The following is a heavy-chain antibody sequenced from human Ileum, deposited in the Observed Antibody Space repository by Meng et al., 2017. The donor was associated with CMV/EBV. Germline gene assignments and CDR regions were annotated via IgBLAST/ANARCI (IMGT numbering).Heavy chain of an antibody. V-gene: IGHV3-7*01. CDR1: GFIFSDCW. CDR3: ARVEHEWIPDF. D-gene: IGHD5-18*01. CDR2: IKPDSTEK. Sequence: GGSLRLSCAASGFIFSDCWMAWFRQAPGKGLEWVANIKPDSTEKFYVGSVRGRFTISRDNAEKSLFLQMNSLRAEDTAFYDCARVEHEWIPDFWGQGTLVTVSS. J-gene: IGHJ4*02.